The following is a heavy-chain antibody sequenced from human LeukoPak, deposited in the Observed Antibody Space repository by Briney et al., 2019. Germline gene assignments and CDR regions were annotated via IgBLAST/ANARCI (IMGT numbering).Heavy chain of an antibody. CDR1: GFTFSNYA. V-gene: IGHV3-23*01. CDR2: ILGSGGST. D-gene: IGHD3-9*01. Sequence: TGASLRLSCAASGFTFSNYAMSWVRQAPGKGLEWVSAILGSGGSTYYADSVKARFTVSRDNSKSTLYLQMNSLRAEDTALYYCAKWGDYDVLTGYYVPDYWGQGTLVTVSS. CDR3: AKWGDYDVLTGYYVPDY. J-gene: IGHJ4*02.